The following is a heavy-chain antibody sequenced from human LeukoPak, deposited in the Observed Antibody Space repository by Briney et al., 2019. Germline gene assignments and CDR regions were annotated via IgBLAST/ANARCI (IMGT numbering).Heavy chain of an antibody. Sequence: GGSLRLSCAASGFTFSSFGMHWVRQAPGKGLEWVAVIWDDGSKNHYADSVKGRFTISRDNSKNTLCLQMDSLRAEDTAVYYCARNLGSCSGGTCYEDFWGQGTLVTVSS. CDR1: GFTFSSFG. J-gene: IGHJ4*02. CDR3: ARNLGSCSGGTCYEDF. D-gene: IGHD2-15*01. CDR2: IWDDGSKN. V-gene: IGHV3-33*01.